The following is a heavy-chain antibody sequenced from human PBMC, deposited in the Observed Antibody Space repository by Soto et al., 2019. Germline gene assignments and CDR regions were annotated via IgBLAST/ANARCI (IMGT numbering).Heavy chain of an antibody. Sequence: GGSLRLSCAASGVTFSNYNMNWVRQAPGKGLEWVSSIISDSSYVYYADSVEGRFTISRDNAKNSLYLQMNSLRAEDTAVYYCARDPSAYSHWGQGTLVTVSS. V-gene: IGHV3-21*01. J-gene: IGHJ1*01. CDR3: ARDPSAYSH. CDR1: GVTFSNYN. CDR2: IISDSSYV. D-gene: IGHD3-16*01.